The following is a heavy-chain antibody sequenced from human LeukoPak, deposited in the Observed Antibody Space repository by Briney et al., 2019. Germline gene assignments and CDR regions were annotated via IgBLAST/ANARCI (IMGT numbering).Heavy chain of an antibody. J-gene: IGHJ6*01. D-gene: IGHD1-26*01. CDR2: IKQGGSEK. CDR1: GITFSSYC. CDR3: ARGAGGSYYYALHV. V-gene: IGHV3-7*01. Sequence: PGGSLRLSCAASGITFSSYCMTWVRQAPGKGLEWVANIKQGGSEKFYVPSVKGRFNIYRDNAKNQLPLKMTSLRAEDRAVYYCARGAGGSYYYALHVWGQGPTVTVSS.